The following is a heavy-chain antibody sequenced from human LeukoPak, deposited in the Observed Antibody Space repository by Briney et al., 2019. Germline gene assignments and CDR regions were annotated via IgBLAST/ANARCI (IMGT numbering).Heavy chain of an antibody. CDR1: GGSISSTNW. CDR2: VSLTGET. J-gene: IGHJ4*02. V-gene: IGHV4-4*02. D-gene: IGHD3-10*01. Sequence: SETLSLTCGVSGGSISSTNWWSWVRQPPGQGLEWIGEVSLTGETNYNPSLNGRVTMSLDGSRNQLSLTLTSVTAADTAVYYCVAEEYGTGSYYKSAFWGKGALVTVSS. CDR3: VAEEYGTGSYYKSAF.